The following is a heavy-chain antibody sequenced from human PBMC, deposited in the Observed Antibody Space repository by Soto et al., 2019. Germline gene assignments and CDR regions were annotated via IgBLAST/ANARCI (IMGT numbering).Heavy chain of an antibody. D-gene: IGHD2-2*01. V-gene: IGHV3-23*01. CDR1: GFTFSSYA. CDR3: AKDSGGYCSSTSCEYYYYYYMDV. CDR2: ISGSGGST. Sequence: GGSLRLSCAASGFTFSSYAMSWVRQAPGKGLEWVSAISGSGGSTYYADSVKGRFTISRDNSKNTLYLQMNSLRAEDTAVYYCAKDSGGYCSSTSCEYYYYYYMDVWGKGTTVTVSS. J-gene: IGHJ6*03.